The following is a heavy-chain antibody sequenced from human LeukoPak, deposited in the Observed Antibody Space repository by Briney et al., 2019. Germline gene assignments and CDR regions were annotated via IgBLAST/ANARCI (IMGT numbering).Heavy chain of an antibody. V-gene: IGHV1-24*01. Sequence: ASVKVSCKVSGYTLTELSMHWVRQAPGKGLEWMGGFDPEDGETIYAQKFQGRVTMTRDTATGTAYMELRRLRSDDTAVYYCARRSAPGTLDGFDVWGQGTKVTVST. J-gene: IGHJ3*01. CDR2: FDPEDGET. CDR1: GYTLTELS. D-gene: IGHD6-13*01. CDR3: ARRSAPGTLDGFDV.